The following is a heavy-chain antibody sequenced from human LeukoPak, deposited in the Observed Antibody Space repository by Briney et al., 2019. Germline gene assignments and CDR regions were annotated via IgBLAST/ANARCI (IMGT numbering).Heavy chain of an antibody. J-gene: IGHJ4*02. Sequence: PGGSLRLSCAASGFTFSDYSMNWVRQAPGKGLEWVASVNTVSSYIYYADSMRGRFTISRDNAKNSLYLQMNSLRAEDTAVYYCARDPGYYDSSGYYVDYWGQGTLVTVSS. CDR2: VNTVSSYI. CDR1: GFTFSDYS. CDR3: ARDPGYYDSSGYYVDY. V-gene: IGHV3-21*01. D-gene: IGHD3-22*01.